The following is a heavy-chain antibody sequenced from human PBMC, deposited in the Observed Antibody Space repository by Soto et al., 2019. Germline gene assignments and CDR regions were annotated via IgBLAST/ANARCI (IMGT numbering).Heavy chain of an antibody. CDR2: IYSGGST. V-gene: IGHV3-66*01. CDR1: GITVSSNY. J-gene: IGHJ4*02. D-gene: IGHD3-10*01. Sequence: EVQLVESGGGLVLPGGSLRLSCAASGITVSSNYMSWVRQAPGKGLEWVSVIYSGGSTYYADSVKGRFTISRDNSKNTLYVQMNSLRAEDTAVYYCARDFSYHGSGTMGGYFDYWGQGTLVTFSS. CDR3: ARDFSYHGSGTMGGYFDY.